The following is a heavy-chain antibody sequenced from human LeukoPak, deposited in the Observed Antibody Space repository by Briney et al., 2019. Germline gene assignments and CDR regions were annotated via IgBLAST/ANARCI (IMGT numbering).Heavy chain of an antibody. D-gene: IGHD3-10*01. CDR1: GYTFTSYY. CDR3: VWFGELSTLGY. CDR2: INPSGGST. J-gene: IGHJ4*02. V-gene: IGHV1-46*01. Sequence: GASVKVSCKASGYTFTSYYMHWVRQAPGQGLEWMGIINPSGGSTSYAQKFQGRVTMTRDTSTSTVYMELSSLRSEDTAVYYGVWFGELSTLGYRGQGTLVTVSS.